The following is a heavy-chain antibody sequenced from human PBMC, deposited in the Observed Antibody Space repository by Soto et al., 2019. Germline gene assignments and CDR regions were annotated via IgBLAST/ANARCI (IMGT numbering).Heavy chain of an antibody. CDR2: IYYSGST. Sequence: SETLSLTCTVSGGSISSYYWSWIRQPPGKGLEWIGYIYYSGSTNYNPSLKSRVTISVDTSKNQFSLKLSSVTAADTAVYYCARLWSRDQQYYYYYGMDVWGQGTTVTVS. J-gene: IGHJ6*02. D-gene: IGHD3-3*01. V-gene: IGHV4-59*08. CDR1: GGSISSYY. CDR3: ARLWSRDQQYYYYYGMDV.